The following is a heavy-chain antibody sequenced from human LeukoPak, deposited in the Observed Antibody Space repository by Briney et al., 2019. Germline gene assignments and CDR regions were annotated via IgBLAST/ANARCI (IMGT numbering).Heavy chain of an antibody. J-gene: IGHJ4*02. CDR1: GGSISSYY. CDR2: IYYSGST. V-gene: IGHV4-59*01. Sequence: NTSETLSLTCTVSGGSISSYYWSWIRQPPGKGLEWIGYIYYSGSTNYNPSLKSRVTISVDTSKNQFSLKLSSVTAADTAVYYCARDHDVFGVAIQFDYWGQGTLVTVSS. D-gene: IGHD3-3*01. CDR3: ARDHDVFGVAIQFDY.